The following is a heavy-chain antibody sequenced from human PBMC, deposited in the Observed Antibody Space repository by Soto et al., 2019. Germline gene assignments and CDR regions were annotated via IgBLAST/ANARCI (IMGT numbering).Heavy chain of an antibody. J-gene: IGHJ4*02. CDR2: INTISSTK. CDR1: GFSIRTYS. D-gene: IGHD6-19*01. V-gene: IGHV3-48*02. CDR3: VRDKGVADKLSRGDY. Sequence: EVQLVESGGGLVQPGGSLRLSCAASGFSIRTYSMNWVRQAPGKGLEWVSYINTISSTKYYADSVKGRFTVSRDKAKNSLYLQMNSLNDEDMAVYYCVRDKGVADKLSRGDYWGQGTLVTVSS.